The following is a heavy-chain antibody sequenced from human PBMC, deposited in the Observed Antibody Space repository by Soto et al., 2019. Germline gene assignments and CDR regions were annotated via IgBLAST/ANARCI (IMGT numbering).Heavy chain of an antibody. J-gene: IGHJ4*02. CDR2: IVPVFGSA. CDR1: GGDFKNYG. D-gene: IGHD3-9*01. Sequence: QVQLVQSGAELKKPGSSVKVSCKTSGGDFKNYGISWVRQAPGQGLEWMGGIVPVFGSATYGQIFQGRLNIPADEGTSTTYMELSGLKPEDTAVYYCAREIAATGFHFWGQGSLVIVSS. V-gene: IGHV1-69*12. CDR3: AREIAATGFHF.